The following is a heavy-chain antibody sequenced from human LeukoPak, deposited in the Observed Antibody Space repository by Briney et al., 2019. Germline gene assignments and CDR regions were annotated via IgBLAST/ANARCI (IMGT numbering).Heavy chain of an antibody. CDR3: AKLHGYNFDY. Sequence: SGGSLRLSXAASGFTFSDYYMSWICQAPGKGLEWVSYISTSGTTMYYADSVKGRFTISRDNAKNSLYLQMNSLRAEDTAVYYCAKLHGYNFDYWGQGTLVTVSS. CDR2: ISTSGTTM. D-gene: IGHD5-24*01. J-gene: IGHJ4*02. CDR1: GFTFSDYY. V-gene: IGHV3-11*04.